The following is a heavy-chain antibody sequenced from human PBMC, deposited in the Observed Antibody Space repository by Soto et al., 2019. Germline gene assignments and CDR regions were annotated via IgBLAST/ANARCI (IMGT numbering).Heavy chain of an antibody. CDR1: GLVFSNSW. V-gene: IGHV3-15*01. Sequence: GYLRVSCGASGLVFSNSWMHWVRQTLGKGLVWVGRIKSKTDGGTTDYAAPVKGRFTISRDDSKNTLYLQMNRLKTEDTAVYYCTTDLRIQLWLPPYNGFDPWGQGT. CDR3: TTDLRIQLWLPPYNGFDP. CDR2: IKSKTDGGTT. D-gene: IGHD5-18*01. J-gene: IGHJ5*02.